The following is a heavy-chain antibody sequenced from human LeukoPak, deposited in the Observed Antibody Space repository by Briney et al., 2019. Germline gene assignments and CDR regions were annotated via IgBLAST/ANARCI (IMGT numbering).Heavy chain of an antibody. CDR1: GFTLSNYE. J-gene: IGHJ4*02. Sequence: PGGSLRLSCAASGFTLSNYEMSWVRQAPGKGLEWVANINEDGSAKYHVDSVKGRFTISRDNAKNSLYLQMNSLRAEDPAVYYCARGGQFLDYWGQGTLVTVSS. D-gene: IGHD1-26*01. CDR2: INEDGSAK. CDR3: ARGGQFLDY. V-gene: IGHV3-7*01.